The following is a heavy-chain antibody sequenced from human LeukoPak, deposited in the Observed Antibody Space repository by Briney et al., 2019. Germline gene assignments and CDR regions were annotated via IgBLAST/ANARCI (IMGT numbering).Heavy chain of an antibody. CDR2: IHSGDST. V-gene: IGHV3-53*01. J-gene: IGHJ3*02. D-gene: IGHD2-15*01. CDR1: GFTVSRNY. CDR3: ARLSVGDGGAFDI. Sequence: PGGSLRLSCAASGFTVSRNYMSWVRQAPGKGLECVSVIHSGDSTYYADSVKGRFTISRGNSKNTLYLQMNSLRAEDTALYYCARLSVGDGGAFDIWGQGTMVTVSS.